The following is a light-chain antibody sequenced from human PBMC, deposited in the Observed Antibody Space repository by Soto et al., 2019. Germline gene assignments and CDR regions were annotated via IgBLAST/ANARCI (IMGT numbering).Light chain of an antibody. CDR3: QQYDRWPVT. V-gene: IGKV3-20*01. CDR1: QSVTSSH. CDR2: GAS. J-gene: IGKJ4*01. Sequence: EIVLTQTPGTLSLSPGERATLSCRASQSVTSSHLAWYQQKPGQAPRLLIYGASTRATGIPDRFSGSGSDTDFSLTIDRLQSADFAVYYCQQYDRWPVTFGGGTKVEIK.